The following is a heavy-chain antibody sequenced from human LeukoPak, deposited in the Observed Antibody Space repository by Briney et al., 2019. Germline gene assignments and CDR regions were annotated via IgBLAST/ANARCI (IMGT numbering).Heavy chain of an antibody. Sequence: SETLSLTCAVYGGSFSGYYWSWIRQPPGKGLEWLGEINHSGSANYNPSLKSRVTISVDTSKNQFSLKLSSVTAADTAVYYCARGPRRLRWYNYWGQGTLVTVSS. D-gene: IGHD4-23*01. CDR1: GGSFSGYY. V-gene: IGHV4-34*01. CDR3: ARGPRRLRWYNY. J-gene: IGHJ4*02. CDR2: INHSGSA.